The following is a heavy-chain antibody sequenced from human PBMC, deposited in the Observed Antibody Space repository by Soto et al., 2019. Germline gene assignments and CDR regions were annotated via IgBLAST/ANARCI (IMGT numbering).Heavy chain of an antibody. CDR3: ATETYCSGGSCYLFDAFDI. CDR2: FDPEDGET. J-gene: IGHJ3*02. CDR1: GYTLTELS. D-gene: IGHD2-15*01. V-gene: IGHV1-24*01. Sequence: QVQLVQSGAEVKKPGASVKVSCKVSGYTLTELSMHWVRQAPGKGLEWMGGFDPEDGETIYAQKFQGRVTMTEDTSTDTAYMELSSLRSEDTAVYYCATETYCSGGSCYLFDAFDIWGQGTMVTVSS.